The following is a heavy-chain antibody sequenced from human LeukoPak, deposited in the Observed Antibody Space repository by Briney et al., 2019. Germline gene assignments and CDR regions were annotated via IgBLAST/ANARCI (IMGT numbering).Heavy chain of an antibody. CDR3: AKGVGATYPYYFDY. V-gene: IGHV3-43D*03. Sequence: PGGSLRPSCAASGFIFSAYNMVWVRQAPGKGLEWVSLISWDGDTTYYADSVKGRFTISRDNSKNSLDLQMNSLRAEDTALYYCAKGVGATYPYYFDYWGQGTLVTVSS. CDR1: GFIFSAYN. J-gene: IGHJ4*02. CDR2: ISWDGDTT. D-gene: IGHD1-26*01.